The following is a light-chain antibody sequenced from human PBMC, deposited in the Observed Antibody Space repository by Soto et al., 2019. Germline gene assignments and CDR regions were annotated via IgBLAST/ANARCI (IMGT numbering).Light chain of an antibody. Sequence: EIVMTQTPLSSPVTLGQSASISCRSSERLVDSTGNTYLSWLQQRPGQPPRLLIYEISKRFSGVPDRFSGSGTGTDFTLKISRVEAEDVGVYYCMQDTQYPITFGGGTKVDIK. CDR3: MQDTQYPIT. J-gene: IGKJ4*01. CDR2: EIS. CDR1: ERLVDSTGNTY. V-gene: IGKV2-24*01.